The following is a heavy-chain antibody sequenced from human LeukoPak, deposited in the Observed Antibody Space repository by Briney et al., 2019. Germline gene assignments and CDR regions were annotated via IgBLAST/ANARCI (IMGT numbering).Heavy chain of an antibody. CDR2: IYYSGST. V-gene: IGHV4-59*08. J-gene: IGHJ4*02. CDR3: ARHWSWYVDY. Sequence: PSETLSLTCTVSGGSISSYYWSWIRQPPGKGLEWIGYIYYSGSTNYNPSLKSRVSISVDTSKNQFSLKLSSVTAADTAVYYCARHWSWYVDYWGQGTLVTVSS. D-gene: IGHD6-13*01. CDR1: GGSISSYY.